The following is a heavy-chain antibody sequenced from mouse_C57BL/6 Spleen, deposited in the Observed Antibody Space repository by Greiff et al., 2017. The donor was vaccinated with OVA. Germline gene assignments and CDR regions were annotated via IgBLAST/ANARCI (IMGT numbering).Heavy chain of an antibody. V-gene: IGHV1-55*01. CDR2: IYPGSGST. CDR3: ARWNYGYDGAWFAY. Sequence: QVQLQQPGAELVKPGASVKMSCKASGYTSTSYWITWVKQRPGQGLEWIGDIYPGSGSTNYNEKFKSKATLTVDTSSSTAYMQLSSQTSEDSAVYYCARWNYGYDGAWFAYWGQGTLVTVSA. D-gene: IGHD2-2*01. J-gene: IGHJ3*01. CDR1: GYTSTSYW.